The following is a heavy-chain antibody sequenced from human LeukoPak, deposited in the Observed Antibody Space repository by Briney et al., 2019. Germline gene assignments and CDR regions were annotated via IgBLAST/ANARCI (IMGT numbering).Heavy chain of an antibody. J-gene: IGHJ6*03. D-gene: IGHD2-8*01. Sequence: GGSLRLSCAASGFTFSSYWMHWVRQAPGKGLVWVSRMNDDGSSTSYADSLKGRFTISRDNAKNTLYLHMSNLRAEDTAVYYCAREGHGPDYYMDVWGKGTTVTISS. V-gene: IGHV3-74*01. CDR3: AREGHGPDYYMDV. CDR2: MNDDGSST. CDR1: GFTFSSYW.